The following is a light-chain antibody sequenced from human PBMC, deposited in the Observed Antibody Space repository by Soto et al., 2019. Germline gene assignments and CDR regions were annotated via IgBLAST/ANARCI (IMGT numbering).Light chain of an antibody. J-gene: IGLJ2*01. Sequence: QSALTQPPSASGTPGQRVTISCSGSSSNIGSNTVNWYQQLPGTAPKLLIYSNNQRPSGVPDRFSGSKSGTSASLAISGLQSEDEADYYCAAWHDSLNGPVFGGGTKVTVL. V-gene: IGLV1-44*01. CDR3: AAWHDSLNGPV. CDR2: SNN. CDR1: SSNIGSNT.